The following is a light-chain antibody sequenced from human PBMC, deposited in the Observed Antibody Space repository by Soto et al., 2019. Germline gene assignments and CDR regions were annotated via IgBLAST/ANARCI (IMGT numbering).Light chain of an antibody. Sequence: EIVMTQSPATLSVSPGERATLSCRASQSVSRNLAWYQQKPGQAPRLLIYAASTRATGIPARFSGSGSGTEFTLTISSLQSADFAVYYGQQYNNWPYTFGQGTKLEIK. CDR3: QQYNNWPYT. V-gene: IGKV3-15*01. CDR2: AAS. CDR1: QSVSRN. J-gene: IGKJ2*01.